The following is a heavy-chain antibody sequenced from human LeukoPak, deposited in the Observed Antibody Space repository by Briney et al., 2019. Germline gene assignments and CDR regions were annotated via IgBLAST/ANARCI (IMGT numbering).Heavy chain of an antibody. Sequence: PSQSLSLACTLSGGSIIGSYWTWIRQSPGGGLEYIGYIYNTVDVNYSPSLKSRVTISIDMSRSQFFLRLKSVTAADTAIYYCARSRNYDSTGYNPTYYFDAWGQGALVTVSS. CDR1: GGSIIGSY. J-gene: IGHJ4*02. CDR3: ARSRNYDSTGYNPTYYFDA. D-gene: IGHD3-22*01. CDR2: IYNTVDV. V-gene: IGHV4-59*01.